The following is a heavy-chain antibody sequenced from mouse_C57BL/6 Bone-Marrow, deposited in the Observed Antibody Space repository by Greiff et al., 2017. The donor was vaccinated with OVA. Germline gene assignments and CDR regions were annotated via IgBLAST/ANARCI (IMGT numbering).Heavy chain of an antibody. J-gene: IGHJ2*01. CDR1: GYTFTSYG. CDR2: IYPRSGNT. V-gene: IGHV1-81*01. CDR3: ARSAYDYGDY. Sequence: VQGVESGAELARPGASVKLSCKASGYTFTSYGISWVKQRTGQGLEWIGEIYPRSGNTYYNEKFKGKATLTADKSSSTAYMELRSLTSEDSAVYFCARSAYDYGDYWGQGTTLTVSS. D-gene: IGHD2-4*01.